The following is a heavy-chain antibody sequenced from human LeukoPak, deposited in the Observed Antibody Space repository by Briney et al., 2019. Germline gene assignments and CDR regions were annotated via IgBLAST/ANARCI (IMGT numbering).Heavy chain of an antibody. CDR1: GFTFSSYA. V-gene: IGHV3-23*01. CDR3: AKDPVAIFGVKVFDY. Sequence: PGGSLRLSCAASGFTFSSYAMSWVRQAPGKGLEWVSAISGSGGSTYYADSVKGRFTISRDNSKNTLYLQMNSLRDEDTAVYYCAKDPVAIFGVKVFDYWGQGTLVTVSS. D-gene: IGHD3-3*01. J-gene: IGHJ4*02. CDR2: ISGSGGST.